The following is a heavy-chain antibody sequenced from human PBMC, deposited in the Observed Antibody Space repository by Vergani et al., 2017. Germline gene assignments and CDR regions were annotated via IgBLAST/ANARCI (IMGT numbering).Heavy chain of an antibody. CDR3: ARVPPLEVCSGGSCYLYYGMDV. V-gene: IGHV4-61*02. CDR2: IYTSGST. J-gene: IGHJ6*02. Sequence: QVQLQESGPGLVKPSQTLSLTCTVSGGSISSGSYYWSWIRQPAGKGLEWIGRIYTSGSTNYNPSLKGRGTMSVDTSKNQFSLKLSSVTAADTAVYYCARVPPLEVCSGGSCYLYYGMDVWGQGTTVTVSS. CDR1: GGSISSGSYY. D-gene: IGHD2-15*01.